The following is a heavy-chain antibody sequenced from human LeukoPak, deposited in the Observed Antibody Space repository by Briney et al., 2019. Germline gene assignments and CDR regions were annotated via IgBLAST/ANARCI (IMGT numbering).Heavy chain of an antibody. CDR2: IYYSGST. D-gene: IGHD2-21*02. J-gene: IGHJ4*02. CDR3: ATSGEVVTATGYFDY. CDR1: GGSISSSSYY. V-gene: IGHV4-39*01. Sequence: SETLSLTCTVSGGSISSSSYYWGWIRQPPGTGLEWIGSIYYSGSTYYNPSLKSRVTISVDTSKNQFSLKLSSVTAADTAVYYCATSGEVVTATGYFDYWGQGTLVTVSS.